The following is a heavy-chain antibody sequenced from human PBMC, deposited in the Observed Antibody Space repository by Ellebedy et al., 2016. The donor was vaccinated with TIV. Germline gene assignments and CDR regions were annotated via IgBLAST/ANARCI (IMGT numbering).Heavy chain of an antibody. CDR3: TKGFYWD. D-gene: IGHD3-9*01. CDR2: SRNKSDNYAT. J-gene: IGHJ4*02. CDR1: GFTLSEQP. V-gene: IGHV3-72*01. Sequence: GESLKISXSASGFTLSEQPMDWVRQAPGMGLEWVGRSRNKSDNYATVYAASVRGRFIISRDCSKNSLYLQMNSLKTEDTAVYYCTKGFYWDWGQGTLVTVAS.